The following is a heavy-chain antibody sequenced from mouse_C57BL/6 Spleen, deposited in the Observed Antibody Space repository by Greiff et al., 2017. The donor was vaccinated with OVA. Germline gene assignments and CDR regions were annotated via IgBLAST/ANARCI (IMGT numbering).Heavy chain of an antibody. Sequence: EVKLQQSGPELVKPGASVKISCKASGYTFTDYYMNWVKQSHGKSLEWIGDINPNNGGTSYNQKFKGKATLTVDKSSSTAYMELRSLTSEDSAVYYCARSHYYGSSPFAYWGQGTLVTVSA. CDR1: GYTFTDYY. CDR3: ARSHYYGSSPFAY. D-gene: IGHD1-1*01. CDR2: INPNNGGT. V-gene: IGHV1-26*01. J-gene: IGHJ3*01.